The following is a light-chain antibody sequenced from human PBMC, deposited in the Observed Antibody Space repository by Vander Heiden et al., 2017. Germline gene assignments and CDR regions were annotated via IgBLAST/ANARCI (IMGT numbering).Light chain of an antibody. V-gene: IGKV2-28*01. CDR1: QSLLHSNGYNY. J-gene: IGKJ2*01. CDR3: RRASPKRPT. Sequence: DIVMTQSPLSLPVTPGEPASISCRSSQSLLHSNGYNYLDWYLQKPWQSPQLLIYLGSNRASGVPDRSRARGPGTDFTLRISRVEAEHLRVSYCRRASPKRPTFAQPSK. CDR2: LGS.